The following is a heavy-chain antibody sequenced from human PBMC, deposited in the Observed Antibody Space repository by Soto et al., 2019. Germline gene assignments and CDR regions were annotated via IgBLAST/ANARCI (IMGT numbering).Heavy chain of an antibody. CDR3: ARLKYDYWFDP. D-gene: IGHD2-21*02. CDR2: IYYSGST. CDR1: GGSISSYD. Sequence: SETLCVPWTVVGGSISSYDWSWIRQPPGKGLEWIGYIYYSGSTNYNPSLKSRVTISVDTSKNQFSLKLSSVTAADTAVYYCARLKYDYWFDPWGQGTLVTVSS. V-gene: IGHV4-59*08. J-gene: IGHJ5*02.